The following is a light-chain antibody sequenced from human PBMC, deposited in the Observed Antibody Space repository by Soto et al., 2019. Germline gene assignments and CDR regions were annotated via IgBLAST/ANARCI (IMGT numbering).Light chain of an antibody. V-gene: IGLV1-40*01. Sequence: QSVLTQPPSVSGAPGQRVTISCTGSSSNNGAGYDVHWYQQLPGRPPKLLIYGNTNRPSGVADRFYGSKSGASASLAITGVQAEYEADYYRLSFDRSMIVVFGGGTKLTVL. J-gene: IGLJ2*01. CDR1: SSNNGAGYD. CDR3: LSFDRSMIVV. CDR2: GNT.